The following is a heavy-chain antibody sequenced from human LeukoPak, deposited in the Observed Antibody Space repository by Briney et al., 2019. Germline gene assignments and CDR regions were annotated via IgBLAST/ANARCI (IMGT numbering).Heavy chain of an antibody. Sequence: GASVKVSCKASGYIFTDYYMHWVRQAPGQGLEWMGWFNPASGGTKYAQKFRGRVTMTRDTSINTAYMELSSLGLDDTAVYYCARGLYYGGNQRAHDAFDIWGQGTLVTVSS. V-gene: IGHV1-2*02. CDR3: ARGLYYGGNQRAHDAFDI. CDR1: GYIFTDYY. D-gene: IGHD4-23*01. J-gene: IGHJ3*02. CDR2: FNPASGGT.